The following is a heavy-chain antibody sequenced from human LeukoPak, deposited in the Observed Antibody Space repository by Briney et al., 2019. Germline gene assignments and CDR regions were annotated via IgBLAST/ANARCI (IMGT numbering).Heavy chain of an antibody. J-gene: IGHJ3*02. V-gene: IGHV4-61*02. CDR1: GGSISSGRDY. CDR3: ARDGLWAFDI. Sequence: TLSLTCTVWGGSISSGRDYWSWIRQPAGKVLEWIGRSYTSGNTSDNPALKSRLTVSVDTSKNPFSLKLSSVTAADTAVYYCARDGLWAFDIWGQGTMVTVSS. CDR2: SYTSGNT.